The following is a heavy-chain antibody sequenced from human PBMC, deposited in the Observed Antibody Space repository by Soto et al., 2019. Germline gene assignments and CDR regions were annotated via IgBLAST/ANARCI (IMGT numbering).Heavy chain of an antibody. V-gene: IGHV3-15*07. CDR1: GFTFSNAW. J-gene: IGHJ6*02. CDR2: IKSKTDGGTT. D-gene: IGHD3-3*01. CDR3: TTGGSTGFGVVIIPDYYYGMDV. Sequence: GGSLRLSCAASGFTFSNAWMNWVRQAPGKGLEWVGRIKSKTDGGTTDYAAPVKGRFTISRDDSKNTLYLQMNSLKTEDTAVYYCTTGGSTGFGVVIIPDYYYGMDVWGQGTTVTVSS.